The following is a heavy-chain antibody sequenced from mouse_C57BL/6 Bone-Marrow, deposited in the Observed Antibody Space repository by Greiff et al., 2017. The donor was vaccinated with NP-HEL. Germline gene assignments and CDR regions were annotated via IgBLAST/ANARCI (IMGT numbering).Heavy chain of an antibody. J-gene: IGHJ4*01. Sequence: VQLKQSGPGLAKPSQTLSLTCSVTGYSITSDYWNWIRKFPGNKLEYMGYISYSGSTSYNPSLNSRISITRDTAKNQYYLQLNSVTTEDTATYYCARSYSNYDYAMDYWGQGTSVTVSS. D-gene: IGHD2-5*01. V-gene: IGHV3-8*01. CDR2: ISYSGST. CDR1: GYSITSDY. CDR3: ARSYSNYDYAMDY.